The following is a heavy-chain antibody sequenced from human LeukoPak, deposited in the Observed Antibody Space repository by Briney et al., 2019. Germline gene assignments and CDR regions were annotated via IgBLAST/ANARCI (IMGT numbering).Heavy chain of an antibody. D-gene: IGHD2-15*01. CDR2: IYSGGTT. CDR1: GFTVNSNY. Sequence: GGSLRLSCAASGFTVNSNYMSWVRQAPGKGLEWVSSIYSGGTTSYADSVRGRFAISRHHPENTLFLQMDSLRTEDTAVYYCATLPIVVTSARIWGQGTSVTVSS. CDR3: ATLPIVVTSARI. J-gene: IGHJ6*02. V-gene: IGHV3-53*04.